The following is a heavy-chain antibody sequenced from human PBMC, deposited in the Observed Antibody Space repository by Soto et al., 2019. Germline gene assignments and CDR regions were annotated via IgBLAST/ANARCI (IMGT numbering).Heavy chain of an antibody. J-gene: IGHJ4*02. D-gene: IGHD5-18*01. CDR1: GGSFSGYY. CDR3: ASQSPTRQLGRAY. Sequence: PSETLSLTCAVYGGSFSGYYWSWIRQPPGKGLEWIGEINHSGSTSYNPSLKSRVTISVDTSKNQFSLKLSSVTAADTAVYYCASQSPTRQLGRAYWGQGTLVTVSS. V-gene: IGHV4-34*01. CDR2: INHSGST.